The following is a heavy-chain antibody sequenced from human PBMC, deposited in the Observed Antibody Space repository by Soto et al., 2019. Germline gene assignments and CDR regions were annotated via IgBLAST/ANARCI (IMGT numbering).Heavy chain of an antibody. Sequence: QVQLVESGGGVVQPGTSLRLACEASWFNFGAYGMHWVRQAPGKGLEWVAVISHDGTKTYYSDSVKGRFTIFRDNSKTVLYVQMVSLRPDDTALYSCAKDRRDGYTTCSRCYGVDVWGQGTTVTVSS. CDR1: WFNFGAYG. V-gene: IGHV3-30*18. CDR2: ISHDGTKT. D-gene: IGHD5-18*01. CDR3: AKDRRDGYTTCSRCYGVDV. J-gene: IGHJ6*02.